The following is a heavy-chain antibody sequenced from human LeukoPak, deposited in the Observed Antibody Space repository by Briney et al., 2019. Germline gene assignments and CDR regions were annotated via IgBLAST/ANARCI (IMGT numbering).Heavy chain of an antibody. J-gene: IGHJ4*02. CDR2: INKISDYI. V-gene: IGHV3-21*01. Sequence: GSLRPSLAVSGSTFSSYSISWVRQAPGKGLAWVSSINKISDYIYYADSVKGRLTISRNNANNSPYLQINRLTAQHPAMHVRARFVPFNSSPYNSGQGILVTASS. CDR3: ARFVPFNSSPYN. CDR1: GSTFSSYS. D-gene: IGHD1-1*01.